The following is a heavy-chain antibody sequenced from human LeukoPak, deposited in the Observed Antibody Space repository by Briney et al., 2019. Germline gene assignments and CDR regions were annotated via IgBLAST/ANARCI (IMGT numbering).Heavy chain of an antibody. V-gene: IGHV3-23*01. CDR3: AKRAVYDSSAYYFDY. CDR2: ISGSGGST. D-gene: IGHD3-22*01. Sequence: GGSLRLSCAASGFTFSSYAMSWVRQAPGKGLEWVSAISGSGGSTYYADSAKGRFTISRDNSKNTLYLQMNSLRAEDTAVYYCAKRAVYDSSAYYFDYWGQGTLVTVSS. J-gene: IGHJ4*02. CDR1: GFTFSSYA.